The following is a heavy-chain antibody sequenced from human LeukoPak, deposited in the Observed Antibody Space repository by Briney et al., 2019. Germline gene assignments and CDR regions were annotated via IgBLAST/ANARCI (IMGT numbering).Heavy chain of an antibody. CDR3: ARGLSYFDH. Sequence: PSETLSLTCTVYGGSFSSASYYWSWIRQPPGKGLEWIGYIYYSGSTNYNPSLKSRVIISVDMSKNQFSLKLSSVTAADTAVYYCARGLSYFDHWGQGTLVTVSS. J-gene: IGHJ4*02. V-gene: IGHV4-61*01. CDR2: IYYSGST. CDR1: GGSFSSASYY. D-gene: IGHD2-21*02.